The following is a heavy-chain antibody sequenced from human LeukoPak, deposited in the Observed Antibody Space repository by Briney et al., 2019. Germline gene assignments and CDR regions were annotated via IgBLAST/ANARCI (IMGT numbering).Heavy chain of an antibody. V-gene: IGHV4-59*08. CDR3: ARRVSGSGYGMDV. D-gene: IGHD3-10*01. J-gene: IGHJ6*02. CDR1: GGSISSYY. Sequence: PSETPSLTCTVSGGSISSYYWSWIRQPPGKGLEWIGYIYHSGNTNYNPSLKSRVSISVDTSKNQFSPKLTSVTAADTAVYYCARRVSGSGYGMDVWGQGTTVTVSS. CDR2: IYHSGNT.